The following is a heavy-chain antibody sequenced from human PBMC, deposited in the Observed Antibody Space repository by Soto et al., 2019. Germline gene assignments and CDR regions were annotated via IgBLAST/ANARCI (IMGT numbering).Heavy chain of an antibody. J-gene: IGHJ3*02. CDR1: GFTFSSYS. CDR3: ARGRIAVADAFDI. CDR2: ISSSSSTI. V-gene: IGHV3-48*01. Sequence: GGALRLSCAASGFTFSSYSMNWVRPAPGKGLEWVSYISSSSSTIYYADSVKGRFTISRDNAKNSLYLQMNSLRAEDTAVYYCARGRIAVADAFDIWGQGTMVTVSS. D-gene: IGHD6-19*01.